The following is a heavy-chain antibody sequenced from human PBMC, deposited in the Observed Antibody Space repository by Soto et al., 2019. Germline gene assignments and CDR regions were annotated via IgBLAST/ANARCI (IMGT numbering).Heavy chain of an antibody. J-gene: IGHJ6*02. D-gene: IGHD7-27*01. CDR1: GYAFTNYG. CDR3: ARHWPPATLGYYYYYGMDV. V-gene: IGHV1-18*01. CDR2: ISVYNDDT. Sequence: VKVSCKASGYAFTNYGVTWVRQAPGQGLEWMGWISVYNDDTNYAQKFRGRVIMTTDTSTSTAYMELRSLRSDDTAMYYCARHWPPATLGYYYYYGMDVWGQGTTVTVSS.